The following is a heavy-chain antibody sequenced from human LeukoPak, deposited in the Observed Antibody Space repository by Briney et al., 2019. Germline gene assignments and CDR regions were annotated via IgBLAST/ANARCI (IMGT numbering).Heavy chain of an antibody. V-gene: IGHV3-30*02. CDR1: GFSFSSYG. D-gene: IGHD6-13*01. Sequence: GGSLRLSCASSGFSFSSYGMHWVRQAPGKGLEWVTFIRYDGSNKYYADSVKGRFTISRDNSKNTLYLQMNSLRTEDTAVYYCAKDSSGSSWYWDYWGQGTLVTVSS. CDR2: IRYDGSNK. J-gene: IGHJ4*02. CDR3: AKDSSGSSWYWDY.